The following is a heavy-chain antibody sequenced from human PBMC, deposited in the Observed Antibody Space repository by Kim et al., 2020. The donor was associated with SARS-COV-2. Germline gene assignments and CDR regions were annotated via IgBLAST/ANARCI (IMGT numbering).Heavy chain of an antibody. D-gene: IGHD1-26*01. Sequence: IYYADSVRGRFTNSRDNAKNSLYLQMNSLRAEDTAVYYCARVGATQASDYWGQGTLVTVSS. CDR3: ARVGATQASDY. V-gene: IGHV3-21*01. J-gene: IGHJ4*02. CDR2: I.